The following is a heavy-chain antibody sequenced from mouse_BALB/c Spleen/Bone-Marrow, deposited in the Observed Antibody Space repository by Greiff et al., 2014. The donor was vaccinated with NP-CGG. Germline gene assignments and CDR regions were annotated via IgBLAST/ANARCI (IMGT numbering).Heavy chain of an antibody. J-gene: IGHJ3*01. V-gene: IGHV5-17*02. CDR1: GFTFSSFG. CDR2: ISSGSSTI. Sequence: EVKLVESGGGLVQPGGSRKLSCAASGFTFSSFGMHWVRQAPEKGLEWVAYISSGSSTIYYADTVKGRFTISRDNPKNTLFLQMTSLRSEDTAMYYCARDFYDGYYRFAYWGQGTLVTVSA. CDR3: ARDFYDGYYRFAY. D-gene: IGHD2-3*01.